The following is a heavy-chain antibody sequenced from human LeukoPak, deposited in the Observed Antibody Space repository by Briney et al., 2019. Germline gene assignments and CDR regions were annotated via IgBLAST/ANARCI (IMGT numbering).Heavy chain of an antibody. Sequence: TSETLSLTCTVSGGSISSYYWSWFRQPPGKGLEWIGYIYYSGSTNYNPSLKSRVTISVDTSKNQFSLKLTSVTAADTAVYYCASAPINYGSWFDPWGQGTLVTVSS. CDR2: IYYSGST. D-gene: IGHD5-24*01. CDR3: ASAPINYGSWFDP. J-gene: IGHJ5*02. V-gene: IGHV4-59*01. CDR1: GGSISSYY.